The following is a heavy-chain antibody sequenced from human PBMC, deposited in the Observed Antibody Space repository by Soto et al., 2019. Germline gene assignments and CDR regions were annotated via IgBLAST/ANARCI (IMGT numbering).Heavy chain of an antibody. CDR3: ARALEYSSGNDAFDI. CDR1: GGTFSSYA. CDR2: IIPIFGTA. Sequence: ASVKVSCKASGGTFSSYAISWVRQAPGQGLEWMGGIIPIFGTANYAQKFQGRVTITADESTSTAYMELSSLRSEDTAVYYCARALEYSSGNDAFDIWGQGTMVTVSS. J-gene: IGHJ3*02. D-gene: IGHD6-19*01. V-gene: IGHV1-69*13.